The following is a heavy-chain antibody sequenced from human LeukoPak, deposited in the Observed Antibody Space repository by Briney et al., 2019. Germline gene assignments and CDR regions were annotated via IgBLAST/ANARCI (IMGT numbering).Heavy chain of an antibody. Sequence: GGSLRLPCAASGLSFSSYGMSWVRQAPGKGLEWVSFIGTNSRTTYYGDSVKGRFTISRDNAKNSLFLQMDSLRAEDTAVYYCAKDFLIDPLWGQGTLVTVSS. CDR3: AKDFLIDPL. V-gene: IGHV3-48*01. CDR2: IGTNSRTT. J-gene: IGHJ4*02. CDR1: GLSFSSYG. D-gene: IGHD2/OR15-2a*01.